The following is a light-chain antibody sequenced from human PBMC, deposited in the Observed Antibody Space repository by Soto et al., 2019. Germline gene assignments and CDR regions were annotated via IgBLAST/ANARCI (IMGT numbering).Light chain of an antibody. CDR2: EVS. Sequence: QSALTQPPSASGSPGQSVTISCTGTSSDVGGYNYVSWYQQHPGKAPKLMIYEVSKRPSGVPDRFSGSKSGNTASLTVSGLQAEDEADYYCSSYVGPNKGVFGTGTKLTVL. V-gene: IGLV2-8*01. CDR1: SSDVGGYNY. J-gene: IGLJ1*01. CDR3: SSYVGPNKGV.